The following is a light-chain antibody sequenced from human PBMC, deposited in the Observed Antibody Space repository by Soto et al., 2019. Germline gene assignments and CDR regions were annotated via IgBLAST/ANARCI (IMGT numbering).Light chain of an antibody. V-gene: IGKV3-11*01. J-gene: IGKJ4*01. Sequence: EIVLTQSPANLSVSPGARSTLPCRASQSVRGNLAWYQQKPGQSPRILIYGASSRATGIPARFSGSASGTYFTLTISSLEPEDFAVYYCQQRSNWPTFGGGTKVDIK. CDR3: QQRSNWPT. CDR1: QSVRGN. CDR2: GAS.